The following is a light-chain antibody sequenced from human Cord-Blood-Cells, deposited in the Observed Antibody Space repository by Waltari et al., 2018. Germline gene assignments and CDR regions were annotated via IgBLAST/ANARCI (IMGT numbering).Light chain of an antibody. CDR2: GAS. J-gene: IGKJ2*01. CDR1: QSVSSN. CDR3: QQYNNWPPYT. Sequence: EIVMTQSPATLSVSPGERATLSCRASQSVSSNLAWYQQKPGQAPRLLHYGASTRATGIPARLSGSGSGTEFTLTISSLQSEDFAVYYCQQYNNWPPYTFGQGTKLEIK. V-gene: IGKV3-15*01.